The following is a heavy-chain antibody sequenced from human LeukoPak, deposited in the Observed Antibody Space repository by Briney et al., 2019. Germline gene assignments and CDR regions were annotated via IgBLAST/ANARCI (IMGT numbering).Heavy chain of an antibody. CDR1: GFSSRSGYQ. V-gene: IGHV4-38-2*02. Sequence: PSETLSLTCVVSGFSSRSGYQWAWIRQPPGKGLEWIGSIDHTGSAHYNPSLKSRVTISIDTSNNQFSLRLNSVTAADTAVYYCARDPRWLTPDCTSISCYENYFDPWGQGILVTVSS. CDR3: ARDPRWLTPDCTSISCYENYFDP. J-gene: IGHJ4*02. CDR2: IDHTGSA. D-gene: IGHD2-2*01.